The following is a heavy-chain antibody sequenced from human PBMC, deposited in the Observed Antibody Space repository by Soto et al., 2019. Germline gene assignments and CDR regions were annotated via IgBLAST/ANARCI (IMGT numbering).Heavy chain of an antibody. CDR3: ARVRDYYDSSGYLDY. CDR2: IWYDGSNK. CDR1: GFTFSSYG. V-gene: IGHV3-33*01. Sequence: GGSLRLSCAASGFTFSSYGMHWVRQAPGKGLEWVAVIWYDGSNKYYADSVKGRFTISRDNSKNTLYLQMNSLRAEDTAVYYCARVRDYYDSSGYLDYWGQGTLVTVS. J-gene: IGHJ4*02. D-gene: IGHD3-22*01.